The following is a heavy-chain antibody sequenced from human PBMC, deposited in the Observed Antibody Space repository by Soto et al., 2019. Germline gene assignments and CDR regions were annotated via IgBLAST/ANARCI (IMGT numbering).Heavy chain of an antibody. J-gene: IGHJ6*02. V-gene: IGHV1-18*01. Sequence: GASVQVSCKASGYTFTSYGISRVRQAPGEGLEWMGWISAYNGNTNYAQKLQGRVTMTTETSTSTAYMELRSLRSDDTAVYYCARANYILGYYGMDVWGQGTTVTVSS. CDR3: ARANYILGYYGMDV. D-gene: IGHD3-10*01. CDR2: ISAYNGNT. CDR1: GYTFTSYG.